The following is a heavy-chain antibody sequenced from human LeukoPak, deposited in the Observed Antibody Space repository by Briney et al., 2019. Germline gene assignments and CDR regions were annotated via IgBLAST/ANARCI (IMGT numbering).Heavy chain of an antibody. CDR2: IHPEGSEK. Sequence: GDSLRLSCAASGFTFSSYWMTWVRQVTGKGLEWVASIHPEGSEKYYVDSVKGRFTISRDNAKNSLYLQMNSLGVDDTAAYYCARGGGTFNCWGQGTLVTVSS. CDR3: ARGGGTFNC. J-gene: IGHJ4*02. V-gene: IGHV3-7*01. CDR1: GFTFSSYW. D-gene: IGHD1-1*01.